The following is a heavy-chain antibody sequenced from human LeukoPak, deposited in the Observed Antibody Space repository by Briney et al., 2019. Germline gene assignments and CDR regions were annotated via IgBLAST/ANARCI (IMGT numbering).Heavy chain of an antibody. Sequence: SETLSLTCTVSGGSISSYYWSWIRQPPGKGLEWIGYIYYSGSTNYNPSLKSRVTISMDTSKNQFSLRLSSVTAADTAVYYCARHFIGSYAYWGQGTLVTVSS. J-gene: IGHJ4*02. CDR2: IYYSGST. V-gene: IGHV4-59*08. CDR1: GGSISSYY. CDR3: ARHFIGSYAY. D-gene: IGHD1-26*01.